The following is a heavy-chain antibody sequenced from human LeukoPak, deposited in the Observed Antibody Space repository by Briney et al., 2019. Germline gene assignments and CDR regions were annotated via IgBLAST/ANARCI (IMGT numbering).Heavy chain of an antibody. CDR1: TFTFRDYY. CDR2: ISSSSYT. D-gene: IGHD6-13*01. V-gene: IGHV3-11*03. Sequence: GGSLRLSCAASTFTFRDYYMSWIRQAPGKGLEWVSYISSSSYTNYVDSVKGRFTISRDDAKNSLYLQMNSLRAEDTAVYYCATHSTNWDYFNYWGQGTLVTVSS. CDR3: ATHSTNWDYFNY. J-gene: IGHJ4*02.